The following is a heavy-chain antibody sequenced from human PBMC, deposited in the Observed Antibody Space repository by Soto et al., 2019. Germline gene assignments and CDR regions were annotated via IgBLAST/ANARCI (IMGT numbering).Heavy chain of an antibody. CDR3: AKDMKWGGMTTIHYFDS. CDR1: GFTFSSYG. V-gene: IGHV3-30*18. D-gene: IGHD4-17*01. CDR2: ISDDGSNK. J-gene: IGHJ4*02. Sequence: GGSLRLSCAASGFTFSSYGMHWVRQAPGKGLEWVAVISDDGSNKYYADSLKGRFTISRDNSKNTLYLQMNSLRPEDTALYYCAKDMKWGGMTTIHYFDSWGQGTLVTVSS.